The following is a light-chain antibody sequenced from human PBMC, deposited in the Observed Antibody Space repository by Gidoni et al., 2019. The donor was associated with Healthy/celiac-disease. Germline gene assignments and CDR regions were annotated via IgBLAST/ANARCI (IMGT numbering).Light chain of an antibody. CDR1: QSVSSSY. CDR3: QQYGSSPPDT. Sequence: EIVLTQSPGTLSLSPGESATLSCRASQSVSSSYLAWYQQKPGQAPRLLIYGASSRATGIPDRFSGSGSGTDFTLTISRLEPEDFAVYYCQQYGSSPPDTFGQGTKLEIK. V-gene: IGKV3-20*01. J-gene: IGKJ2*01. CDR2: GAS.